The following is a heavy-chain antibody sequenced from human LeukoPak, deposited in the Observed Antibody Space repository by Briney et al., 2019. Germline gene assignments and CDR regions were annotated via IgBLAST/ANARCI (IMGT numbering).Heavy chain of an antibody. V-gene: IGHV4-34*01. Sequence: SETLSLTCAVYGGSFSGYYWSWIRQPPGKGLEWIGEINHSGSTNYNPFLKSRVTISVDTSKNQFSLKLSSVTAADTAVYYCARGGQPDYWGQGTLVTVSS. CDR2: INHSGST. CDR3: ARGGQPDY. D-gene: IGHD1-1*01. CDR1: GGSFSGYY. J-gene: IGHJ4*02.